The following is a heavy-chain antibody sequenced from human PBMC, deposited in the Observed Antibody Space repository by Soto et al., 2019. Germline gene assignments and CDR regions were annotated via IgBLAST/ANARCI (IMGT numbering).Heavy chain of an antibody. J-gene: IGHJ3*02. CDR3: ARDRSMVATAPHDAFDI. Sequence: PGGSLRLSCAASGFTFSSYSMNWVRQAPGKGLEWVSYISSSSSTIYYADSVKGRFTISRDNAKNSLYLQMNSLRAEDTAVYYCARDRSMVATAPHDAFDIWGQGTMVPSPQ. CDR2: ISSSSSTI. CDR1: GFTFSSYS. D-gene: IGHD5-12*01. V-gene: IGHV3-48*01.